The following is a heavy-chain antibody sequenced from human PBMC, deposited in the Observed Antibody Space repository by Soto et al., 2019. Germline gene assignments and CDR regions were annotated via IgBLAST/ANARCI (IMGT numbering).Heavy chain of an antibody. D-gene: IGHD3-9*01. J-gene: IGHJ6*02. V-gene: IGHV3-30-3*01. CDR2: ISYDGSNK. Sequence: GGSLRLSCAASGFTFSSYAMHWVRQAPGKGLEWVAVISYDGSNKYYADSVKGRFTISRDNSKNTLYLQMNSLRAEDTAVYYCARSHITISFYYYGMDVWGQGTTVTVSS. CDR1: GFTFSSYA. CDR3: ARSHITISFYYYGMDV.